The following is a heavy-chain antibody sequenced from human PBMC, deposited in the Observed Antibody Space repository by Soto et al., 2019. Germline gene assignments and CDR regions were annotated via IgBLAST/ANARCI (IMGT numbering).Heavy chain of an antibody. CDR3: AREATTRESS. CDR2: IIPILGIA. V-gene: IGHV1-69*08. J-gene: IGHJ5*02. Sequence: QVQLVQSGAEVKKPGSSVKVSCKASGGTFSSYTISWVRQAPGQGLEWMGRIIPILGIANYAQKFQGRVTLTADKSTSTAYRELSSLRSEDTAVYYCAREATTRESSWGQGTLVTVSS. D-gene: IGHD1-26*01. CDR1: GGTFSSYT.